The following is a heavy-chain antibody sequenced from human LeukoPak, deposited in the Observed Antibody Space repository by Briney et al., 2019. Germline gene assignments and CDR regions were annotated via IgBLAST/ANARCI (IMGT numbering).Heavy chain of an antibody. CDR1: GFTFSSSG. D-gene: IGHD3-3*01. V-gene: IGHV3-33*08. CDR3: ARGSLPSYDFWSGYSYYFDY. J-gene: IGHJ4*02. CDR2: IWYDGSNK. Sequence: PGGSLRLSCAASGFTFSSSGMHWVRQAPGKGLEWVAVIWYDGSNKYYADSVKGRFTISRDSSKNTLYLQMNSLRAEDTAVYYCARGSLPSYDFWSGYSYYFDYWGQGTLVTVSS.